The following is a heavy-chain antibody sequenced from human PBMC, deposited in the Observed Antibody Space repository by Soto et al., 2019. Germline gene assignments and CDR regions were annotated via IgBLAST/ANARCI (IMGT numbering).Heavy chain of an antibody. CDR3: ALSLREGYYFDY. CDR1: GGTFSSYA. Sequence: ASVKVSCKASGGTFSSYAISWVRQAPGQGLEWMGGIIPIFGTANYAQKFQGRVTITADESTSTAYMELSSLRSEDTAVYYCALSLREGYYFDYWGQGTMVTV. J-gene: IGHJ4*02. CDR2: IIPIFGTA. V-gene: IGHV1-69*13. D-gene: IGHD3-10*01.